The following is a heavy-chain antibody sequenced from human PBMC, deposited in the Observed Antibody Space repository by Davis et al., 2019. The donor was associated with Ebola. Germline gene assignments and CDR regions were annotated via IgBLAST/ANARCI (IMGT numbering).Heavy chain of an antibody. D-gene: IGHD3-22*01. CDR3: ARGESYYYDTMD. CDR2: MNPNSGNT. Sequence: ASVKVSCKASGYTFTSYDINWVRQATGQGLEWMGWMNPNSGNTGYAQKFQGRVTMTRNTSISTAYMELSSLRSEDTAVYYCARGESYYYDTMDWGQGTLVTVSS. J-gene: IGHJ4*02. V-gene: IGHV1-8*01. CDR1: GYTFTSYD.